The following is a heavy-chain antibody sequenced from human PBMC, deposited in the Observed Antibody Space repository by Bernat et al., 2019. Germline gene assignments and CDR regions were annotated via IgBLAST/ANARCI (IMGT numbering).Heavy chain of an antibody. Sequence: EVQLVESGGGLVQPGGSLKLSCAASGFTFSGSAMHWVRQASGKGLEWVGRIISKAKSYATAYAASVKGRFTISRDDSKNTAYLQMNSLKTEDTAVYYCTRGITGTTPYFDYWGQGTLVTVSS. V-gene: IGHV3-73*02. CDR3: TRGITGTTPYFDY. CDR2: IISKAKSYAT. D-gene: IGHD1-20*01. CDR1: GFTFSGSA. J-gene: IGHJ4*02.